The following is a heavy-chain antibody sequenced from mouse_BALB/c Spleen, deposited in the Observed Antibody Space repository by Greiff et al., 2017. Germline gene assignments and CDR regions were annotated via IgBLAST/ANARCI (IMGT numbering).Heavy chain of an antibody. V-gene: IGHV1-87*01. Sequence: QVQLQQSGAELARPGASVKLSCKASGYTFTSYWMQWVKQRPGQGLEWIGAIYPGDGDTRYTQKFKGKATLTADKSSSTAYMQLSSLASEDSAVYYCARGDYDWTTGYWGQGTTLTVSS. CDR1: GYTFTSYW. CDR2: IYPGDGDT. CDR3: ARGDYDWTTGY. D-gene: IGHD2-4*01. J-gene: IGHJ2*01.